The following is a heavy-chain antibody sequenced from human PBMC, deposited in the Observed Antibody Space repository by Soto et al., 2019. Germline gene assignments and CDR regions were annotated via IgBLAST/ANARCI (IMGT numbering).Heavy chain of an antibody. V-gene: IGHV3-23*01. Sequence: LRLSCEVSGLTFSNFAMSWVRQAPGKGLEWAAAIGGSSGTTFYADSVKGRFTISKDYANNMLYLQMNSLRAEDTPVYYCAKFKGFNWNYVFDYWGQGVPVTVSS. CDR1: GLTFSNFA. CDR2: IGGSSGTT. J-gene: IGHJ4*02. D-gene: IGHD1-7*01. CDR3: AKFKGFNWNYVFDY.